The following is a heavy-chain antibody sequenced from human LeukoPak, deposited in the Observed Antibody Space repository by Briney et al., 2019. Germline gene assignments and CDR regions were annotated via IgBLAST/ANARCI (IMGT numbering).Heavy chain of an antibody. CDR3: AKDLATEYYYDSSGFDP. CDR1: GFTLSSYA. V-gene: IGHV3-23*01. Sequence: GGSLRLSCAASGFTLSSYAMSGVRQAPGKGLEWVSAISGSGGSTYYADSVKGRFTISRDNSKNMLYLQMNSLRAEDTAVYYCAKDLATEYYYDSSGFDPWGQGTLVTVSS. CDR2: ISGSGGST. J-gene: IGHJ5*02. D-gene: IGHD3-22*01.